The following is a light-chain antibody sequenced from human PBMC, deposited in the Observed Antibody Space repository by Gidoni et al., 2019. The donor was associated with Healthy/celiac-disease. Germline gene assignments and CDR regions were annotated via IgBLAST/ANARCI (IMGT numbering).Light chain of an antibody. J-gene: IGKJ3*01. Sequence: EIVLTQSPGTLSLSPGERATRSCRASQSVRSSYLAWYQQKPGQAHRLLIYGASSRATGIPDRFSGSGSGTDFTLTISRLEPEDFAVYYCQQYGSSPRVTFGPGTKVDIK. V-gene: IGKV3-20*01. CDR3: QQYGSSPRVT. CDR1: QSVRSSY. CDR2: GAS.